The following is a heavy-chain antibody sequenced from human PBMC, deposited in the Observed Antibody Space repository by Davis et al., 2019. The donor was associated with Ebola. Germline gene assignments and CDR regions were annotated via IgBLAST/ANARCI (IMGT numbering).Heavy chain of an antibody. CDR2: ISSSSSYI. CDR1: GFTFSSYA. CDR3: ASPASPDYYYGMDV. V-gene: IGHV3-21*01. J-gene: IGHJ6*02. Sequence: GGSLRLSCAASGFTFSSYAMHWVRQAPGKGLEWVSSISSSSSYIYYADSVKGRFTISRDNAKNSLYLQMNSLRAEDTAVYYCASPASPDYYYGMDVWGQGTTVTVSS.